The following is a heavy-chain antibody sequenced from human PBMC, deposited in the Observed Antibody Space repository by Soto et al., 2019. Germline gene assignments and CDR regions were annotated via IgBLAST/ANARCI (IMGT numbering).Heavy chain of an antibody. Sequence: GASVKVSCKASGYTFTSYGISWVRQAPGQGLEWMGWISAYNGKTNYAQKLQGRVTMTTDTSTSTAYMELRSLRSDDTAVYYCVRSIAAAVDFDYWGQGTLVTVSS. CDR1: GYTFTSYG. CDR3: VRSIAAAVDFDY. D-gene: IGHD6-13*01. J-gene: IGHJ4*02. V-gene: IGHV1-18*01. CDR2: ISAYNGKT.